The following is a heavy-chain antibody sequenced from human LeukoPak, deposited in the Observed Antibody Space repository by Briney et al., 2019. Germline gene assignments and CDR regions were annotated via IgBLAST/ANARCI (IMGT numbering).Heavy chain of an antibody. V-gene: IGHV4-30-2*01. J-gene: IGHJ4*02. Sequence: PSETLSLTCTVSGGSISSSGYYWGWIRQPPGKGLEWIGYIYHSGSTYYNPSLKSRVTISVDRSKNQFSLKLSSVTAADTAVYYCARVVVHPGRGVTYSHYYFDYWGQGTLVTVSS. CDR2: IYHSGST. D-gene: IGHD2-15*01. CDR3: ARVVVHPGRGVTYSHYYFDY. CDR1: GGSISSSGYY.